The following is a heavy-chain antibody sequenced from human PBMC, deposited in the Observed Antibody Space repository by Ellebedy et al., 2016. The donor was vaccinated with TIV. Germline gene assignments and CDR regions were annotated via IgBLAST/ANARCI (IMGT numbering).Heavy chain of an antibody. J-gene: IGHJ4*02. Sequence: GESLKISCAASGFTFGSFAMHWVRQAPGKGLEWPSAISGDGVNTYSAASVKGRFTITRDNFKNTLFLQVNRLRAEDTAVYYCAKGSSSGFNYDRVGFQYWGQGTLVTVSS. CDR3: AKGSSSGFNYDRVGFQY. V-gene: IGHV3-23*01. CDR1: GFTFGSFA. CDR2: ISGDGVNT. D-gene: IGHD3-22*01.